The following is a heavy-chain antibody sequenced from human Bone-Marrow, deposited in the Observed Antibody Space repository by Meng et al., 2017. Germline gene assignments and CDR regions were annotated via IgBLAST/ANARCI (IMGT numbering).Heavy chain of an antibody. Sequence: GEFLKISCTASGFTFGDYAMSLFRPAPGKGLEWVGFIRSKAYGGTTEYATSVKGRFTISRDDSKSIAYLQMNSLKTEDTAVYYCTRDLGIQRYNWGQGTLVTVSS. V-gene: IGHV3-49*03. CDR2: IRSKAYGGTT. D-gene: IGHD5-18*01. CDR3: TRDLGIQRYN. CDR1: GFTFGDYA. J-gene: IGHJ4*02.